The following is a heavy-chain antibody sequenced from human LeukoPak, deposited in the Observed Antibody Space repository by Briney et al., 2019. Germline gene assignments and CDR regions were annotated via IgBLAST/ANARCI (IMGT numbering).Heavy chain of an antibody. CDR3: AREEDGDYKG. D-gene: IGHD4-17*01. J-gene: IGHJ4*02. CDR1: GGSISRSSYV. CDR2: IYYSGST. V-gene: IGHV4-39*07. Sequence: SETLSLTCTVSGGSISRSSYVWGWIRQPPGKGLEWIGSIYYSGSTYYNPSLKSRVTISADTSKNQFSLKLSSVTAADTAVYYCAREEDGDYKGWGQGTLVTVSS.